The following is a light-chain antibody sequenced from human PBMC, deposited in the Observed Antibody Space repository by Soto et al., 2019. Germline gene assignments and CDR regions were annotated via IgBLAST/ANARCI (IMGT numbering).Light chain of an antibody. CDR1: SSNIGSNT. J-gene: IGLJ2*01. CDR2: SNN. Sequence: QAVVTQPPSASGTPGQRVTISCSGSSSNIGSNTVNWYQQLPGTAPKLLIHSNNQRPSGVPDRFSDSKSGTSASLAISGLQSEDEADYYCATWDDRLNGPVFGGGTQLTVL. V-gene: IGLV1-44*01. CDR3: ATWDDRLNGPV.